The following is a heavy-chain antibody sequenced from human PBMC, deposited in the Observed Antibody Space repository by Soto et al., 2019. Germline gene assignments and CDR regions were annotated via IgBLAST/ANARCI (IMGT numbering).Heavy chain of an antibody. J-gene: IGHJ6*02. CDR1: VYTFTAYY. CDR2: INPKFGDT. CDR3: ARTMDYYYGRGSGNGHGV. D-gene: IGHD3-10*02. V-gene: IGHV1-2*02. Sequence: QVQLVQSGAEVKEPGDSVRVSCEASVYTFTAYYIHWVRQAPGQGLEWMGWINPKFGDTTYAQDFQCRVSMTRDMYISTVYMELSRLTSDDTAIYYCARTMDYYYGRGSGNGHGVWGQGTTVTVFS.